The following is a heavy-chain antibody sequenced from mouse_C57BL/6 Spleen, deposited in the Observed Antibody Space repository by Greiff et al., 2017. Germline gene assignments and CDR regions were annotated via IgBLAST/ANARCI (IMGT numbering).Heavy chain of an antibody. J-gene: IGHJ2*01. V-gene: IGHV8-8*01. CDR1: GFSLSTFGMG. Sequence: QVTLKESGPGILQPSQTLSLTCSFSGFSLSTFGMGVGRIRQPSGKGLEWLAHIWWDDDTYYNPALKSRLTISKDTSKNQVFLTISNVDTADTATYSCARIVRENYDYYFDYWGQGTTLTVSS. CDR3: ARIVRENYDYYFDY. D-gene: IGHD2-4*01. CDR2: IWWDDDT.